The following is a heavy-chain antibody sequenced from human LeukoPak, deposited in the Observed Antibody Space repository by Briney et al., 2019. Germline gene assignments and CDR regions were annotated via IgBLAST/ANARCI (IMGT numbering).Heavy chain of an antibody. V-gene: IGHV3-7*03. Sequence: GGSLRLSCAASGFTFSSYWMSWVRQAPGKGLEWLANIKQDGSEKYYVDSVKGRFTISRDNSKNTLYLQMNSLRAEDTAVYYCAKDPSSTRVNWFDPWGQGTLVTVSS. D-gene: IGHD2-2*01. J-gene: IGHJ5*02. CDR2: IKQDGSEK. CDR1: GFTFSSYW. CDR3: AKDPSSTRVNWFDP.